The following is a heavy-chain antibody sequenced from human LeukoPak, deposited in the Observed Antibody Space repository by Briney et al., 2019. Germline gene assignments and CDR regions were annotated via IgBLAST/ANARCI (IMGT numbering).Heavy chain of an antibody. D-gene: IGHD3-10*01. CDR3: AKGELNYYYYYMDV. CDR2: IYSGETT. CDR1: GFNVSDNY. J-gene: IGHJ6*03. Sequence: PGGSLRLSCAVSGFNVSDNYMSWVRQAPGKGLEWVSLIYSGETTLYAGSVKGRFTISRDNSKNTLYLQMNSLRAEDTAVYYCAKGELNYYYYYMDVWGKGTTVTVSS. V-gene: IGHV3-53*05.